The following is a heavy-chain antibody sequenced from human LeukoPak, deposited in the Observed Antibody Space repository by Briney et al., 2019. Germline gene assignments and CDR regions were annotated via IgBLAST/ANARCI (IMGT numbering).Heavy chain of an antibody. CDR3: ATTSGYRNYYYYYVDV. CDR1: GDSISTNIYY. Sequence: PSETLSLTCIVSGDSISTNIYYWGWIRQPPGKGLEWIGTSFNGGNTYYNPSLKSRVTIPIDASKNQFSLTLTSVTAEDTAEYYCATTSGYRNYYYYYVDVWGPGTTVTVSS. J-gene: IGHJ6*03. D-gene: IGHD3-3*01. V-gene: IGHV4-39*01. CDR2: SFNGGNT.